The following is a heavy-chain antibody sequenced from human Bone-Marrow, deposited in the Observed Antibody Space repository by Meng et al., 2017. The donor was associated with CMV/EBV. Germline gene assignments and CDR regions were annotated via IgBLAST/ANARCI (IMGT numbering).Heavy chain of an antibody. CDR1: GFTFSSYA. D-gene: IGHD3-22*01. V-gene: IGHV3-48*03. Sequence: GGSLRLSCAASGFTFSSYAMSWVRQAPGKGLEWVSYISSSGSTIYYADSVKGRFTISRDNAKNSLYLQMNSLRAEDTAVYYCARDRYYDSSWKPAFDIWGQGTMVTVSS. CDR2: ISSSGSTI. J-gene: IGHJ3*02. CDR3: ARDRYYDSSWKPAFDI.